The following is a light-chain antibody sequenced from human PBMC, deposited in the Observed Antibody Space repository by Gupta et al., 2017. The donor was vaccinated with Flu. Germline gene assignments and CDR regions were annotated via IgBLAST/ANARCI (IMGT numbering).Light chain of an antibody. CDR1: QSVSPS. Sequence: EVVLTQSPATLSLSPGERAVLSCMASQSVSPSVAWYQQKPGQAPRLLMYEESRRDSGIPARFSGSGSGTDFSLTISTLEPEDFAVYYCQQYSYSPMYSFGQGTKLEIK. V-gene: IGKV3-11*01. J-gene: IGKJ2*03. CDR3: QQYSYSPMYS. CDR2: EES.